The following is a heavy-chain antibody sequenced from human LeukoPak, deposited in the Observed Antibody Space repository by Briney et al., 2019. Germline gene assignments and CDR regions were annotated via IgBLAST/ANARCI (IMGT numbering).Heavy chain of an antibody. D-gene: IGHD6-6*01. J-gene: IGHJ6*03. CDR2: INHSGST. Sequence: PSETLSLTCTVSGYSISSGYYWGWIRQPPGKGLEWIGEINHSGSTNYNPSLKSRVTISVDTSKNQFSLKLSSVTAADTAVYYCAREVAARPYYYYYYMDVWGKGTTVTVSS. V-gene: IGHV4-38-2*02. CDR1: GYSISSGYY. CDR3: AREVAARPYYYYYYMDV.